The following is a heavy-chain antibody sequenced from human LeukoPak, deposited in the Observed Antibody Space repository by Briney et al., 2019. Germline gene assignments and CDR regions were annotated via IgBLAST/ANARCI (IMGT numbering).Heavy chain of an antibody. J-gene: IGHJ4*02. CDR1: GYSISSGNF. Sequence: PSETLSLTCTVSGYSISSGNFWGWIRQPPGKGLEWIGSLYHSGSTYYNPSLGSRVTISIDTSKNQFSLNLSSVTAADTAIYYCAIRYSSSWYWVYWGQGTLVTVSS. D-gene: IGHD6-13*01. CDR2: LYHSGST. CDR3: AIRYSSSWYWVY. V-gene: IGHV4-38-2*02.